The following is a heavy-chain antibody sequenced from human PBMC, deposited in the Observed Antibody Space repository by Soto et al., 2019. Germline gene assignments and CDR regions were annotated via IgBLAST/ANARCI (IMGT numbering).Heavy chain of an antibody. J-gene: IGHJ6*02. Sequence: PSETLSLTCTVSGGSISSSSYYWGWIRQPPGKGLEWIGSIYYSGSTYYNPSLKSRVTISVDTSKNQFSLKLSSVTAADTAVYYCARHHFYCTVGSCYLQAYHYYGLDVWGQGTTVTVSS. D-gene: IGHD2-15*01. CDR2: IYYSGST. CDR3: ARHHFYCTVGSCYLQAYHYYGLDV. CDR1: GGSISSSSYY. V-gene: IGHV4-39*01.